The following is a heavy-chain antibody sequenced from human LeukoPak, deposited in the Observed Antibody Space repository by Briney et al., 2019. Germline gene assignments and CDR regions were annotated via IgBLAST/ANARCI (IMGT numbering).Heavy chain of an antibody. V-gene: IGHV3-23*01. Sequence: GGSLRLSCAASGFTFSSYAMSWVRQAPGKGLEWVSAISGSGGSTYYADSVKGRFTIPRDNSKNTLYLQMNSLRAEDTAVYYCAKDRSLGVAHDAFDIWGQGTMVTVSS. CDR2: ISGSGGST. J-gene: IGHJ3*02. CDR1: GFTFSSYA. CDR3: AKDRSLGVAHDAFDI. D-gene: IGHD2-15*01.